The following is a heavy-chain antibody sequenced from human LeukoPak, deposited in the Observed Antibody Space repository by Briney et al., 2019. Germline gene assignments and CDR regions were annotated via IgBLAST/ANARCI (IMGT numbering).Heavy chain of an antibody. CDR2: ISSSSSYI. Sequence: PGGSLRLSCAASGFTFSSYSMNWVRQAPGKGLEWVSSISSSSSYIYYADSVKGRFTISRDNAKNSLYLQMNSLRAEDTAVYYCARALYCSSTSCRGLKAFDIWGQGTMVTVSS. D-gene: IGHD2-2*01. V-gene: IGHV3-21*01. CDR1: GFTFSSYS. J-gene: IGHJ3*02. CDR3: ARALYCSSTSCRGLKAFDI.